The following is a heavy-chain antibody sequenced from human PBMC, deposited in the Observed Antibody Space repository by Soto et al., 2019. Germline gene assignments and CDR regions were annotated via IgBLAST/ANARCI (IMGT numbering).Heavy chain of an antibody. CDR1: GYSIGSGYY. CDR2: IYHAGSV. J-gene: IGHJ6*02. V-gene: IGHV4-38-2*01. CDR3: ARTFDYYGMDV. Sequence: SETLSLTCAVSGYSIGSGYYWAWIRQSPGKGLEWIGSIYHAGSVYYNPSLNGRVALSMDTSKNHFSLKLTSVTAADTAVYYCARTFDYYGMDVWGQGTTVTV.